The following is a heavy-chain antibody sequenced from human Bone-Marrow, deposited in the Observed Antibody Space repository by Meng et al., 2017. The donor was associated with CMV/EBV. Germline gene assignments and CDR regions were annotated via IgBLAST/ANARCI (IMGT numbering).Heavy chain of an antibody. J-gene: IGHJ6*02. V-gene: IGHV3-15*01. D-gene: IGHD3-22*01. CDR3: TTDPDSSPTYYYYGMDF. CDR2: IKSKTDGGTT. Sequence: GESLKISCAASGFTFSNAWMSWVRQAPGKGLEWVGRIKSKTDGGTTDYAAPVKGRFTISRDDSKNTLYLQMNSLKTEDTAVYYCTTDPDSSPTYYYYGMDFWGQGTTVTVSS. CDR1: GFTFSNAW.